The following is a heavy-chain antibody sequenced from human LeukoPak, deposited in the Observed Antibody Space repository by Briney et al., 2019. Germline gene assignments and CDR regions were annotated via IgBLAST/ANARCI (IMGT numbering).Heavy chain of an antibody. CDR2: INPNSGDT. J-gene: IGHJ4*02. V-gene: IGHV1-2*02. CDR1: GYTFTGCY. D-gene: IGHD6-19*01. Sequence: ASVKVSCKASGYTFTGCYMHWVRQAPGRGLEWMGWINPNSGDTRYAQKFQGGVTMTRDTSISTAYMELSSLRSDDTAVYYCARAGYNSAWYFFDYWGQGTLLTVSS. CDR3: ARAGYNSAWYFFDY.